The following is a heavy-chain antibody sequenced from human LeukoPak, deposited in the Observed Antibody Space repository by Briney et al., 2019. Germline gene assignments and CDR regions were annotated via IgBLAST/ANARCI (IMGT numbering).Heavy chain of an antibody. J-gene: IGHJ6*02. V-gene: IGHV3-53*01. CDR3: AREGYSYGYSYYYGMDV. D-gene: IGHD5-18*01. Sequence: GGSLRLSCEASGFTFSGYAVSWVRQAPGKGLEWVSVIYSGGSTYYADSVKGRFTISRDNSKNTLYLQMNSLRAEDTAVYYCAREGYSYGYSYYYGMDVWGQGTTVTVSS. CDR1: GFTFSGYA. CDR2: IYSGGST.